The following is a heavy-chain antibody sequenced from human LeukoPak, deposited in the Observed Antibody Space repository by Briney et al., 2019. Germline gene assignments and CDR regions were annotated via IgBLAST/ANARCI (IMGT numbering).Heavy chain of an antibody. CDR3: ANNGRIVVVPAAKAGSYYGMDV. J-gene: IGHJ6*02. D-gene: IGHD2-2*01. CDR2: INHSGST. CDR1: GGSFSGYY. Sequence: SETLSLTCAVYGGSFSGYYWSWIRQPPGKGLEWIGEINHSGSTNYNPSLKSRVTISVDTSKNQFSLKLSSVTAADTAVYYCANNGRIVVVPAAKAGSYYGMDVWGQGTTVTVSS. V-gene: IGHV4-34*01.